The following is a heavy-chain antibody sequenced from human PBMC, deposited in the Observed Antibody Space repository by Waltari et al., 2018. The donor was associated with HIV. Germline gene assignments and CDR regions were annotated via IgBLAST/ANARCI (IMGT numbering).Heavy chain of an antibody. Sequence: QVQLQESGPGLVKPSETLSLTCSVSGGSISDSFWSWIRLPPGKGREWVGHVSSTGNAKYNPSLQSRVAISVDTSKSQFSLRLTSVTAADTAVYFCARVKAYYYDNSGFHFFDYWGQGTLVTVSS. V-gene: IGHV4-59*01. CDR2: VSSTGNA. D-gene: IGHD3-22*01. J-gene: IGHJ4*02. CDR3: ARVKAYYYDNSGFHFFDY. CDR1: GGSISDSF.